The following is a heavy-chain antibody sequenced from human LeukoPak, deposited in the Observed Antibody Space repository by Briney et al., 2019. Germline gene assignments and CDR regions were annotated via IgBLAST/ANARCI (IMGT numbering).Heavy chain of an antibody. CDR3: ARVGDGYTVAFDI. J-gene: IGHJ3*02. D-gene: IGHD5-24*01. CDR1: GGSISSYY. V-gene: IGHV4-59*01. CDR2: IYYSGST. Sequence: SETLSLTCTVSGGSISSYYWSWIRQPPGKGLEWIGYIYYSGSTNYNPSLKSRVTISVDTSKNQFSLKLSSVTAADTDVYYCARVGDGYTVAFDIWGQGTMVTVSS.